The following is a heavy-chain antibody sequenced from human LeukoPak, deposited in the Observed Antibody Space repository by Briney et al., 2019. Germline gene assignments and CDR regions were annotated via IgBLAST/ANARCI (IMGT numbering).Heavy chain of an antibody. Sequence: GASVKVSCKASGYTFTSYGISWVRQAPGQGLEWMGWINAYNGNTNYAQKLQGRVTMATDTSTSTAYMELRSLRSDDTAVYYCARASSSGSKFDYWGQGTLVTVSS. CDR3: ARASSSGSKFDY. CDR2: INAYNGNT. CDR1: GYTFTSYG. V-gene: IGHV1-18*01. D-gene: IGHD3-10*01. J-gene: IGHJ4*02.